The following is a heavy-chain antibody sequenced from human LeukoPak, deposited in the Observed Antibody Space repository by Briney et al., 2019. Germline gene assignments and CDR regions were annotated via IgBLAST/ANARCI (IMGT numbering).Heavy chain of an antibody. D-gene: IGHD3-10*01. J-gene: IGHJ6*02. V-gene: IGHV4-34*01. CDR2: INHSGGT. CDR1: GGSFSGYY. CDR3: ARSPARVVRGVLGHYYGMDV. Sequence: SETLSLTCAVYGGSFSGYYWSWIRQPPGKGLEWIGEINHSGGTNYNPSLKSRVTISVDTSKNQFSLKLSSVTAADTAVYYCARSPARVVRGVLGHYYGMDVWGQGTTVTVSS.